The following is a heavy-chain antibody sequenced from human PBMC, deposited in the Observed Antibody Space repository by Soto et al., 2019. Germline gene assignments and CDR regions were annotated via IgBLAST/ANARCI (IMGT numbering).Heavy chain of an antibody. CDR1: GYTFTNYG. V-gene: IGHV1-18*01. J-gene: IGHJ4*02. CDR3: ARAPGIAVGGSAYYFDY. Sequence: ASVKVSCKASGYTFTNYGINWVRQAPGQGFEWMGWISAYNGNTDYAQNLQGRVTMTTDTSTSTAYMELRSLTSDDTAVYYCARAPGIAVGGSAYYFDYWGQGTLVTVSS. CDR2: ISAYNGNT. D-gene: IGHD6-19*01.